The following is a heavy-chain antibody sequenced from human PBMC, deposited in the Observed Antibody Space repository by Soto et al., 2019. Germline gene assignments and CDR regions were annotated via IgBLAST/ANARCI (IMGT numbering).Heavy chain of an antibody. CDR1: GGSISSYY. V-gene: IGHV4-59*01. CDR2: VYYSGST. CDR3: ARRSGGNFDY. D-gene: IGHD2-8*02. J-gene: IGHJ4*02. Sequence: QVQLQESGPGLVKPSETLSLTCTVSGGSISSYYWSWIRQPPGKGLEWIGYVYYSGSTNYNPSLTSXVXITXDTSKNQFSLKVRSVTAADTAVYYRARRSGGNFDYWGQGTLVTVSS.